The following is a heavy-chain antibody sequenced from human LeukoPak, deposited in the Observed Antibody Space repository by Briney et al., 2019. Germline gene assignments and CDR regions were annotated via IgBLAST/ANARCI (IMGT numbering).Heavy chain of an antibody. V-gene: IGHV3-9*01. CDR2: VSWNSGSI. J-gene: IGHJ6*02. CDR1: GFTFDDYA. CDR3: AKDSSSYGDYEIEYGMDV. Sequence: PGGSLRLSCAASGFTFDDYAMHWVRQAPGRGLEWVSGVSWNSGSIGYADSVKGRFTISRDNAKNSLYLQMNSLRAEDTALYYCAKDSSSYGDYEIEYGMDVWGQGTTVTVSS. D-gene: IGHD4-17*01.